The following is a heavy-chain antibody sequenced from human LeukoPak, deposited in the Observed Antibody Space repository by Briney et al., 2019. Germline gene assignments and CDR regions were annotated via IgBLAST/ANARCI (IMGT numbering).Heavy chain of an antibody. CDR3: ARVPLLSRGMGYFDY. CDR2: IYYSGST. J-gene: IGHJ4*02. Sequence: SETLSLTCTVSGGSISSYYWSWIRQPPGKGLEWMGYIYYSGSTNYNPSLKSRVTISVDTSKNQFSLKLSSVTAADTAVYYCARVPLLSRGMGYFDYWGQGTLVTVAS. CDR1: GGSISSYY. D-gene: IGHD3-16*01. V-gene: IGHV4-59*01.